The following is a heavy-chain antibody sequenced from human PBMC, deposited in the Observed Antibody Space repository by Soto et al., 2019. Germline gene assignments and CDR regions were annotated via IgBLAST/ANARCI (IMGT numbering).Heavy chain of an antibody. J-gene: IGHJ3*01. CDR2: IYPGDSDT. Sequence: PGESLKISCKGSGYSFAGYRIGWVRQMPGKGLDWMGVIYPGDSDTRYSPSFHGQVTIAADKSISTACLQCSSLKASDTAMYFCARLPRVRGVFDGFNVWGQGTMVTVSS. V-gene: IGHV5-51*01. CDR1: GYSFAGYR. D-gene: IGHD3-10*01. CDR3: ARLPRVRGVFDGFNV.